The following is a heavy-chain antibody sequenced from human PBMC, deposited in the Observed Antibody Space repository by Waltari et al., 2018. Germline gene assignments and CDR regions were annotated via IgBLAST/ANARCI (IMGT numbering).Heavy chain of an antibody. CDR2: MSYDGSMK. D-gene: IGHD2-2*02. Sequence: QVQMVESGGGVVQPGRSLRLSCAASGFTFSSYSIHWVRQAPGKGLEWVELMSYDGSMKYYADSGKGRFTVSRDNSKNTVYLQLNSLRVEDTAVYYCAREDICRSTTCYTLDYWGLGTLVTVSS. J-gene: IGHJ4*02. CDR1: GFTFSSYS. CDR3: AREDICRSTTCYTLDY. V-gene: IGHV3-30*01.